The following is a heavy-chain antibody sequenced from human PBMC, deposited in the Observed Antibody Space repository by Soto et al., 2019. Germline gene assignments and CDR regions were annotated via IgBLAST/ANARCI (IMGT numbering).Heavy chain of an antibody. J-gene: IGHJ5*02. V-gene: IGHV4-61*08. CDR3: ARGVLRFLQWFDL. Sequence: VAEGTGKGQGDYWSRIKPPPGKGLEWIGYVYYSGSTNYNPSLKSRATISLDTYKNQFSLKMTSMTSADTAFYYCARGVLRFLQWFDLWVQG. D-gene: IGHD3-3*01. CDR2: VYYSGST. CDR1: EGTGKGQGDY.